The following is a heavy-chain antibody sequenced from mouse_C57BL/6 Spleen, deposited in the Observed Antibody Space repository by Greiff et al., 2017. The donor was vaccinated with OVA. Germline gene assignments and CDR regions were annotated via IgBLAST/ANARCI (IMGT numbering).Heavy chain of an antibody. D-gene: IGHD2-4*01. CDR2: ISDGGSYT. CDR1: GFTFSSYA. CDR3: ARAYYDYLYYFDY. J-gene: IGHJ2*01. V-gene: IGHV5-4*01. Sequence: EVQLQESGGGLVKPGGSLKLSCAASGFTFSSYAMSWVRQTPEKRLEWVATISDGGSYTYYPDNVKGRFTISRDNAKNNLYLQMSHLKSEDTAMYYCARAYYDYLYYFDYWGQGTTLTVSS.